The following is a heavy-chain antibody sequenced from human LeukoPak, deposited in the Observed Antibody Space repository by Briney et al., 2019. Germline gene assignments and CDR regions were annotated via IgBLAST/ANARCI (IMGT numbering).Heavy chain of an antibody. CDR3: AKDVGSGWLYYFDY. V-gene: IGHV3-30*02. D-gene: IGHD6-19*01. Sequence: GGSLRLSCAASGFTFSSYGMHLVRQAPGKGLEWVAFIRYDGSNKYYADSVKGRFTISRDNSKNTLYLQMNSLRAEDTAVYYCAKDVGSGWLYYFDYWGQGPLVTVSS. J-gene: IGHJ4*02. CDR2: IRYDGSNK. CDR1: GFTFSSYG.